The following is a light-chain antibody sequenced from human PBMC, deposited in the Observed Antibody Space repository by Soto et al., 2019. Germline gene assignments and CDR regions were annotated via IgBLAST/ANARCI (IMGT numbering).Light chain of an antibody. J-gene: IGKJ5*01. V-gene: IGKV1-9*01. CDR1: QGLAGY. CDR2: TTS. CDR3: QQVRSYPIT. Sequence: DIQLTQSPSFLSASVGDRVTITCRASQGLAGYLAWYQQKPGKAPNLLIYTTSTLQSGVPSRFSGSGSGTEFTLTISSLQPEDSATYYFQQVRSYPITFGQGTRLDIK.